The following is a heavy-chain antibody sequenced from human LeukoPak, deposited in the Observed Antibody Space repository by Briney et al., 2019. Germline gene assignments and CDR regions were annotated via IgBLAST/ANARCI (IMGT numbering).Heavy chain of an antibody. D-gene: IGHD2-21*01. CDR3: VKDLLVLHY. Sequence: PGGSLRLSCAASGFAFSSFSMHWVRQAPGKGLEHLAFIIPDGSDKYHADSVKGRFTISRDNSRNTLYLQMNGLRGDDTAVYYCVKDLLVLHYWGQGTLVTVSS. CDR1: GFAFSSFS. V-gene: IGHV3-30*02. J-gene: IGHJ4*02. CDR2: IIPDGSDK.